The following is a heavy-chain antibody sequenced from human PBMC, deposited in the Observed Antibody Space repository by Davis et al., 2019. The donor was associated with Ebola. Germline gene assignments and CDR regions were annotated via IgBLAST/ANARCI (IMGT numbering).Heavy chain of an antibody. J-gene: IGHJ3*02. CDR3: GREGKLMGAFDI. CDR1: GFTFNNYW. CDR2: IKPDGSEG. V-gene: IGHV3-7*01. D-gene: IGHD2-8*01. Sequence: PGGSLRLSCAASGFTFNNYWMTWVRQAPGKGLEWVANIKPDGSEGYYVDSLRGRFTISRDNAKNSLYLQMHSLRAEDTAVYYCGREGKLMGAFDIWGQGTMVTVSS.